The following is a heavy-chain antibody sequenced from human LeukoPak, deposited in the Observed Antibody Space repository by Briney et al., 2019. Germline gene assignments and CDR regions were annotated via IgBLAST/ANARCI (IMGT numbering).Heavy chain of an antibody. D-gene: IGHD1-26*01. CDR3: TREGEWELRYFDY. V-gene: IGHV3-49*04. J-gene: IGHJ4*02. CDR2: IRSKAYGGTT. CDR1: GFTFGDYA. Sequence: PGGSLRLSCTASGFTFGDYAMSWVRQAPGKGLEWVGFIRSKAYGGTTEYAASVKGRFTISRDDSKSIAYLQMNSLETEDTAVYYCTREGEWELRYFDYWGQGTLVTVSS.